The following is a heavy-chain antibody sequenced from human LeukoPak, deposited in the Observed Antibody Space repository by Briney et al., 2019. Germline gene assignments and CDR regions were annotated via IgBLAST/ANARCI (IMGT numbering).Heavy chain of an antibody. CDR2: ISSSSSFI. J-gene: IGHJ4*02. D-gene: IGHD6-13*01. CDR1: GFNFSSYS. V-gene: IGHV3-21*01. CDR3: ARGYSSSWYLD. Sequence: GGSLRLSCAGSGFNFSSYSMSWVRQAPWKGLEFVSSISSSSSFIYYADSVKGRFTISRDNAKKSLSQQMNSLRADDTAVYYCARGYSSSWYLDWGQGTLVTVSS.